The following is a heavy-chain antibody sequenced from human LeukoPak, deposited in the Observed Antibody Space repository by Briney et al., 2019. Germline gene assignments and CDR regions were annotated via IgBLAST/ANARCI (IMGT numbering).Heavy chain of an antibody. CDR2: INTDGSST. D-gene: IGHD3-22*01. CDR3: AKEEGYYYDSGGYYVEYFQH. Sequence: PGGSLRLSCAASGFTFSSYWMHWVRQAPGKGLVWVSRINTDGSSTSYADSVKGRFTFSRDNSKNTLYLQMNSLRAEDTAVYYCAKEEGYYYDSGGYYVEYFQHWGQGTLVTVSS. J-gene: IGHJ1*01. V-gene: IGHV3-74*01. CDR1: GFTFSSYW.